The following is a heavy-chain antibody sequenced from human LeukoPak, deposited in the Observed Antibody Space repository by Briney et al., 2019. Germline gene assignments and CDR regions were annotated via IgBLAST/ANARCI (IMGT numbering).Heavy chain of an antibody. J-gene: IGHJ4*02. CDR2: IIPILGIA. CDR1: GYTFTSYG. D-gene: IGHD5/OR15-5a*01. V-gene: IGHV1-69*04. CDR3: AREVSRVANYFDY. Sequence: GASVKVSCKASGYTFTSYGISWVRQAPGQGLEWMGRIIPILGIANYAQKFQGRVTITADKSTSTAYMELSSLRSEDTAVYYCAREVSRVANYFDYWGQGTLVTVSS.